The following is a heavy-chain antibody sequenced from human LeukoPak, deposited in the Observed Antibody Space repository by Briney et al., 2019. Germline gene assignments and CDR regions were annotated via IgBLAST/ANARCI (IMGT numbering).Heavy chain of an antibody. CDR2: IKQDGSEK. V-gene: IGHV3-7*01. CDR3: ARSYRRWDQRFDY. Sequence: PGGSLRLSCAASGFTFSSYWMGWVRQAPGKGLEWVANIKQDGSEKYYVDSVKGRFTISRDNAKNSLYLQMNSLRAEDTAVYYCARSYRRWDQRFDYWGQGTLVTVSS. J-gene: IGHJ4*02. CDR1: GFTFSSYW. D-gene: IGHD1-26*01.